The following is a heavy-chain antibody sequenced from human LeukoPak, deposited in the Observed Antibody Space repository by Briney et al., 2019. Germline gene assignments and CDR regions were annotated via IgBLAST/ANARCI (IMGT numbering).Heavy chain of an antibody. CDR3: AKVRSFDILTGYYKWFDP. J-gene: IGHJ5*02. CDR2: MSGSGGST. V-gene: IGHV3-23*01. Sequence: PEGSLRLSCAASGFSFSSYAMSWVRQAPGKGLEWVSAMSGSGGSTYYADSVKGRFSISRDNSKNALYLQMKSLRAEDTAVYYCAKVRSFDILTGYYKWFDPWGQGTPVTVSS. D-gene: IGHD3-9*01. CDR1: GFSFSSYA.